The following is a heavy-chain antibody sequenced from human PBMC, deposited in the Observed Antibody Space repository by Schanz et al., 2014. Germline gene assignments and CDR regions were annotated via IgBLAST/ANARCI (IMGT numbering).Heavy chain of an antibody. V-gene: IGHV3-7*01. CDR2: IKRDGSEK. J-gene: IGHJ6*02. CDR1: GFTFSTFA. Sequence: EVQLVESGGDLVQPGGSLRLSCSASGFTFSTFAMHWVRQAPGKGLEWVANIKRDGSEKNYLDSVKGRFTISRDYAKNSLFLQMNSLRAEDTAVYYCLAPDYGMDVWGQGTTVTVSS. CDR3: LAPDYGMDV.